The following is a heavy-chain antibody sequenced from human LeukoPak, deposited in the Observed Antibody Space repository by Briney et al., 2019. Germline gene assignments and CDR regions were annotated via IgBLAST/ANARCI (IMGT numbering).Heavy chain of an antibody. CDR1: GGSIRISHW. J-gene: IGHJ3*02. Sequence: SETLSLIYTVSGGSIRISHWRGWVRQSPGRGLEWIGEMYHSGSTNYNPSLKIRVTMSVDKSRIQFPLILSSVTAADTAVYYCAIGLRDHYGDFDPAAFEIWGQGAVVTVPS. CDR2: MYHSGST. V-gene: IGHV4-4*02. CDR3: AIGLRDHYGDFDPAAFEI. D-gene: IGHD4-17*01.